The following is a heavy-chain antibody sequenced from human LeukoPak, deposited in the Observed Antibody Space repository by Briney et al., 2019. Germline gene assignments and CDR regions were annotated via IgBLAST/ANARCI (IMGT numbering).Heavy chain of an antibody. D-gene: IGHD2-15*01. V-gene: IGHV3-66*02. J-gene: IGHJ5*02. Sequence: GGSLRLSCVASGFTDSSNFMSWVRQAPGKGLEWVSVIYIAGDTYYADSVKGRFTISRDNFRNTLYLQMNSLRTEDSAVYYCARDYCRDVSCSIRWFDPWGQGTLVTVSS. CDR3: ARDYCRDVSCSIRWFDP. CDR2: IYIAGDT. CDR1: GFTDSSNF.